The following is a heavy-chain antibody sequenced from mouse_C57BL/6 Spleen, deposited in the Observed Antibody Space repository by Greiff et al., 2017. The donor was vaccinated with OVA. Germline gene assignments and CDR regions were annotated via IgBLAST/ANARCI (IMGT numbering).Heavy chain of an antibody. V-gene: IGHV1-72*01. CDR3: AREGIRGYFDV. CDR2: IDPNSGGT. Sequence: VQLQQPGAELVKPGASVKLSCKASGYTFTSYWMHWVKQRPGRGLEWIGRIDPNSGGTKYNKKFKSKATLTVDKPSSTAYMQLSSLTSEDSAVYYCAREGIRGYFDVWGTGTTVTVSS. CDR1: GYTFTSYW. J-gene: IGHJ1*03.